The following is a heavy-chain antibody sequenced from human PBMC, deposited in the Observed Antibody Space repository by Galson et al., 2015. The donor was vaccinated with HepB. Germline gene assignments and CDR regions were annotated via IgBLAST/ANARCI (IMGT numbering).Heavy chain of an antibody. V-gene: IGHV3-15*07. CDR1: GFTFNNAW. D-gene: IGHD1-26*01. J-gene: IGHJ4*02. CDR3: TTDSEVGGTTGGD. CDR2: IKSKTDGGTT. Sequence: SLRLSCAASGFTFNNAWMNWVRQAPGKGLEWVGHIKSKTDGGTTDYAAPVKGRFTISRDDSKNTLYLQMNSLKTEDTAVYYCTTDSEVGGTTGGDWGQGTLVTVSS.